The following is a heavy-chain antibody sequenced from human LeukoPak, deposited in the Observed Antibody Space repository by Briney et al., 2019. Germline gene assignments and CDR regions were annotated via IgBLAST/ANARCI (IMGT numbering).Heavy chain of an antibody. D-gene: IGHD1-26*01. V-gene: IGHV4-39*01. CDR3: ARRYSGSYF. Sequence: SETLSLTCTVSGGSISSSSYYWGWIRQPPGKGREWIGSIYYSGSTYYNPSLKSRVTISVDTSKNQFSLKLSSVTAADTAVYYCARRYSGSYFWGQGTLVTVSS. CDR1: GGSISSSSYY. J-gene: IGHJ4*02. CDR2: IYYSGST.